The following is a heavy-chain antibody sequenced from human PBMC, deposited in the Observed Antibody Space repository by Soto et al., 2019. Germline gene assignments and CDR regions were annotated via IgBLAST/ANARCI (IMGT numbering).Heavy chain of an antibody. D-gene: IGHD3-3*01. V-gene: IGHV3-23*01. J-gene: IGHJ4*02. CDR2: ITSDGSNT. Sequence: GGSLRLSCAASGFTFNNYAMYWVRQAPGKGLEWVSAITSDGSNTYYADSAKGRFTIARDNSKSTLYLQMNSLRADDTAIYYCARGWSAYYDSWGQGTLVTVSS. CDR3: ARGWSAYYDS. CDR1: GFTFNNYA.